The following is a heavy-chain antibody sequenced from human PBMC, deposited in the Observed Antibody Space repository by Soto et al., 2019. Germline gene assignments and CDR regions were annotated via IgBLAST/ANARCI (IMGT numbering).Heavy chain of an antibody. CDR3: AGGYATGWRLVRY. Sequence: QVQLQQWGAGLLKPSETLSLTCAVYGGSLSGYYWTWIRQPPRKGLERIGEISHRGNTDYNPTLKSRVTISVDMSKNQVSLNLASVTVADTAAYFCAGGYATGWRLVRYWGQGTLVTVSS. D-gene: IGHD6-19*01. J-gene: IGHJ4*02. CDR1: GGSLSGYY. V-gene: IGHV4-34*01. CDR2: ISHRGNT.